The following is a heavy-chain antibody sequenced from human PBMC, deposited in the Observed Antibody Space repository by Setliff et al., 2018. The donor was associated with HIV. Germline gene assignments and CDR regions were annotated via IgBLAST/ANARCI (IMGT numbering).Heavy chain of an antibody. V-gene: IGHV1-2*06. D-gene: IGHD3-10*01. J-gene: IGHJ6*02. CDR1: GYKLTSYY. CDR3: ARNFGLSPSGKYYYYYGMDI. CDR2: ISPNSGGT. Sequence: GASVKVSCKASGYKLTSYYIHWVRQAPGQGLEWMGRISPNSGGTNYAEKFQGRVTVTRDTSINAAYMELRGLRSDDTAVYYCARNFGLSPSGKYYYYYGMDIWGQGTTVTVSS.